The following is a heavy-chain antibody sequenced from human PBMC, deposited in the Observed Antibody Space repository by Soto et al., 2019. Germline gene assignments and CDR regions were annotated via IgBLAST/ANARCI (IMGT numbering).Heavy chain of an antibody. Sequence: SVKVSCKASGGTFSSYTISWVRQAPGQGLEWMGRVIPILGIANYAQKFQGRVTITADKSTSTAYMELSSLRSEDTAVYYCAVKYSGYDILIWGKGTMVTVSS. CDR2: VIPILGIA. CDR3: AVKYSGYDILI. CDR1: GGTFSSYT. J-gene: IGHJ3*02. V-gene: IGHV1-69*02. D-gene: IGHD5-12*01.